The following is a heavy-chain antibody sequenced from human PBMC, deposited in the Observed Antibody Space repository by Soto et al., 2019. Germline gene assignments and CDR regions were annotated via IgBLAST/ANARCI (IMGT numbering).Heavy chain of an antibody. CDR1: GSRFSNYV. D-gene: IGHD2-2*02. CDR3: AREGRGKKAGYNGLVSLGY. Sequence: SVKVSCKVSGSRFSNYVISWLRQSPGHGLEWLGRIIPIFNSTKYAQSFQGRVTITADKSTSTASLELSSLRSDDTAVYYCAREGRGKKAGYNGLVSLGYWGQGTLVTVSS. J-gene: IGHJ4*02. CDR2: IIPIFNST. V-gene: IGHV1-69*06.